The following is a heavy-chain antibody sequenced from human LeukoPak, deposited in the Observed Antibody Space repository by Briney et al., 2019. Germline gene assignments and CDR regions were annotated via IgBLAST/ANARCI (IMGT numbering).Heavy chain of an antibody. V-gene: IGHV1-69*13. J-gene: IGHJ3*02. Sequence: ASVKVSCKDSGGTFSSYAISWVRQAPGQGLEWMGGIIPIFGTANYAQKFQGRVTITADESTSTAYMELSSLRSEDTAVYYCARFGTGDYVILGAFDIWGQGTMVTVSS. CDR1: GGTFSSYA. CDR3: ARFGTGDYVILGAFDI. D-gene: IGHD4-17*01. CDR2: IIPIFGTA.